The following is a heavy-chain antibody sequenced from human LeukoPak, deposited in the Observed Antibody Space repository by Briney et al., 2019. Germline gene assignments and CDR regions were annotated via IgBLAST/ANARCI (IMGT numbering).Heavy chain of an antibody. D-gene: IGHD3-22*01. Sequence: PGGSLRLSCAVSGFIFSNYAMHWVRQAPGKGLEWLTLISYDGSNKYYADSVKGRFTISRDNSKNTLYLQMNSLRAEDTAVYYCAREERITMIVVVAYYFDYWGQGTLVTVSS. J-gene: IGHJ4*02. CDR2: ISYDGSNK. CDR1: GFIFSNYA. CDR3: AREERITMIVVVAYYFDY. V-gene: IGHV3-30*03.